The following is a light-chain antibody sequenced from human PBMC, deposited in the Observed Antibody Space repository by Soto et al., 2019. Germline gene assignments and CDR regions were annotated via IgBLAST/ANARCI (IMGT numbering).Light chain of an antibody. V-gene: IGKV3-15*01. CDR1: QSVSSN. CDR2: GAS. J-gene: IGKJ4*01. Sequence: EIVMTQSPATLSVSPGERATLSCRASQSVSSNLAWYQHKPGQAPRLLIYGASTRATGIPARFSGSGSGTEFTLTISSLQSEDFAVYYCQQYNNWPRAFGGGTKVDI. CDR3: QQYNNWPRA.